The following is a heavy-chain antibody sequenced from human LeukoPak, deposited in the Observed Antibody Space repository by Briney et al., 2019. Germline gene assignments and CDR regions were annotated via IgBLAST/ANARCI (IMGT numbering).Heavy chain of an antibody. CDR3: AGTAAGYCSGGSCWGY. CDR1: GGAISSYY. V-gene: IGHV4-59*01. CDR2: IYYSGST. Sequence: SETLSLTCTVSGGAISSYYWSWIRQPPGKGLEWIGYIYYSGSTNYNPSLKSRVTISVDTSKNQFSLKLSSVPAADTAVYYCAGTAAGYCSGGSCWGYWGQGTLVTVSS. D-gene: IGHD2-15*01. J-gene: IGHJ4*02.